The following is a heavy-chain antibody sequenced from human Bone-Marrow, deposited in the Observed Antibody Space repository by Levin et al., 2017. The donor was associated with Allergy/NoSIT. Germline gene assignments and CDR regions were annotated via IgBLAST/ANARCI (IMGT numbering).Heavy chain of an antibody. Sequence: QTGGSLRLSCAASGFTFSSYGMHWVRQAPGKGLEWVAVISYDGSNKYYADSVKGRFTISRDNSKNTLYLQMNSLRAEDTAVYYCAKLEVGGTNGTDYWGQGTLVTVSS. CDR2: ISYDGSNK. CDR1: GFTFSSYG. J-gene: IGHJ4*02. D-gene: IGHD3-16*01. CDR3: AKLEVGGTNGTDY. V-gene: IGHV3-30*18.